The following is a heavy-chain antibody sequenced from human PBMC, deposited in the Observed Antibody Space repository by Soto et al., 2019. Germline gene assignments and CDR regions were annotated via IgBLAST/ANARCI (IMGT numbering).Heavy chain of an antibody. J-gene: IGHJ4*02. Sequence: PSETLSLTCTVSGGPISGYYWFWIRLPPVKGLESIGYIHYNGSTNYHPSLKGRVTISVDTSKLQLFLKLSSVTAADTAVYYCARGSAARTKSAFDHWGQGTLVTVAS. V-gene: IGHV4-59*01. CDR2: IHYNGST. CDR3: ARGSAARTKSAFDH. CDR1: GGPISGYY. D-gene: IGHD6-13*01.